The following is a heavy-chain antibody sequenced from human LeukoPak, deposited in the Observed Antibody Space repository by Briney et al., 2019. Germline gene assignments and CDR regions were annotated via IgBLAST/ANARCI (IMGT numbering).Heavy chain of an antibody. J-gene: IGHJ4*02. Sequence: AASVKVSCKTSGHTFNSYDINWVRQATGQGLEWMGWMNPNSGNTGYAQKFQGRVTMTRNTSISTAYMELSSLRSEGTAVYYCARGQVYCSSTSCYFYFDYWGQGTLVTVSS. D-gene: IGHD2-2*01. V-gene: IGHV1-8*01. CDR1: GHTFNSYD. CDR3: ARGQVYCSSTSCYFYFDY. CDR2: MNPNSGNT.